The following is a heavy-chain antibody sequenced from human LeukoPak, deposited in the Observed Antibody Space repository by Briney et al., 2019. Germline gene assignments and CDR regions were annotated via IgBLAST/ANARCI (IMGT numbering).Heavy chain of an antibody. Sequence: PGGSLRLSCAASGFTFSSYAMHWVRQAPGKGLEWVSSISSSSSYIYYADSVKGRFTISRDNAKNSLYLQMNSLRAEDTAVYYCARENGVRGYWGQGTLVTVSS. CDR1: GFTFSSYA. CDR2: ISSSSSYI. D-gene: IGHD2-8*01. J-gene: IGHJ4*02. CDR3: ARENGVRGY. V-gene: IGHV3-21*01.